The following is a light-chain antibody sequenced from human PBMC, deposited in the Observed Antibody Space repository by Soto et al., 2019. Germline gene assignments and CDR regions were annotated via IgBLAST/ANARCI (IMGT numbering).Light chain of an antibody. CDR3: QSYDSSLSGRGV. Sequence: QSALTQPPSVSGAPGQRVTISCTGSSSNIGAGYDVHWYQQLPGTAPKLLIYGNSNRPSGVPDRFSGSKSGTSAPLAITGLQAEDEADYYCQSYDSSLSGRGVFGGGTKLTVL. CDR2: GNS. CDR1: SSNIGAGYD. J-gene: IGLJ2*01. V-gene: IGLV1-40*01.